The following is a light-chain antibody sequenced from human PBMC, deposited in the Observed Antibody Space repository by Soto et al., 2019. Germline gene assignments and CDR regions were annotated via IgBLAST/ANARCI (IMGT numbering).Light chain of an antibody. CDR2: AAS. V-gene: IGKV1-27*01. CDR1: QGIIDY. Sequence: DIQMTQSPSSLSASVGDRVTITCRASQGIIDYLAWYQQKPGKAPKLLIYAASTLQSGVPSRFSGSGAGTDFTLTISSLQPEDVATDYCQKYNSAPRTFGQGTKVESK. J-gene: IGKJ1*01. CDR3: QKYNSAPRT.